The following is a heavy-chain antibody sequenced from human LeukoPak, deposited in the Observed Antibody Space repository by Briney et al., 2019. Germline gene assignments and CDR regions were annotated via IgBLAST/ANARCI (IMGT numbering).Heavy chain of an antibody. Sequence: LSGGSLRLSCAASGFTFSSYAMSWVRQAPGKGLEWVSAISGSGDSTDYADSVKGRFTISRDNSRNTLFLQMNNLRVEDTAVYYCAKARTTVTRFDYWGQGTLVTVSS. D-gene: IGHD4-17*01. J-gene: IGHJ4*02. V-gene: IGHV3-23*01. CDR2: ISGSGDST. CDR1: GFTFSSYA. CDR3: AKARTTVTRFDY.